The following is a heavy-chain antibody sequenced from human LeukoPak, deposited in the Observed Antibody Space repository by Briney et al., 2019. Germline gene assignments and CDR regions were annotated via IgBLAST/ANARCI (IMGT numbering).Heavy chain of an antibody. Sequence: PGGSLRVSCAASGFSFRSYVMSWVRQAPGKGLEWVSAISDNGDTTYYADSVEGRFTISRDNSKNTVFLQMNSLRAKDTAVYYCARHDRSMRFFDYWGQGTLVTVSS. J-gene: IGHJ4*02. D-gene: IGHD1-1*01. CDR3: ARHDRSMRFFDY. V-gene: IGHV3-23*01. CDR1: GFSFRSYV. CDR2: ISDNGDTT.